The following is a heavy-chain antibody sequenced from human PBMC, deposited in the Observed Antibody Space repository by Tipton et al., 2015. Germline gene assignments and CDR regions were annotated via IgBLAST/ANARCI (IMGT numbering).Heavy chain of an antibody. D-gene: IGHD6-19*01. CDR2: ISYSGGTT. Sequence: SLRLSCAASGFTFNNYAMSWVRQAPGKGLEWVSVISYSGGTTYYADSVKGRFTISRDNSKSTLYLQMNSLRAEDTAVYYCARAPGSGWVGTWGQGTLVTVSS. CDR1: GFTFNNYA. J-gene: IGHJ5*02. CDR3: ARAPGSGWVGT. V-gene: IGHV3-23*01.